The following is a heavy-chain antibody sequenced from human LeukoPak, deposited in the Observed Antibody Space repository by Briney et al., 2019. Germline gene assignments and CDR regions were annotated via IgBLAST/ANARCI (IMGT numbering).Heavy chain of an antibody. J-gene: IGHJ4*01. V-gene: IGHV4-4*07. Sequence: SETLSLTCTVSGGSIRNFYWSWLRQPAGKGLEWIGRMYTSGSTQYNPSLKSRVTISVDNSKNQLSLKLTSVTAADTAVYYCARDHYGSGNYKSYFDYWGQEPRSPSPQ. CDR2: MYTSGST. CDR1: GGSIRNFY. D-gene: IGHD3-10*01. CDR3: ARDHYGSGNYKSYFDY.